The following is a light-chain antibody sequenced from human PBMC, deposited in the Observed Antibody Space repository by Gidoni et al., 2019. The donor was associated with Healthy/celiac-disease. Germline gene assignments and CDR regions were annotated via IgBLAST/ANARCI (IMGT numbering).Light chain of an antibody. J-gene: IGLJ1*01. Sequence: SYVLTQPPSVSVAPGQTARITCGGNNIGSKSEHCDQQKPGQAPVLVVYDASDRPSGIPERFSGSNSGNTATRTISRVEAGDEADYDCQVWDSSSDHPVYVFGTGTKVTVL. V-gene: IGLV3-21*02. CDR2: DAS. CDR3: QVWDSSSDHPVYV. CDR1: NIGSKS.